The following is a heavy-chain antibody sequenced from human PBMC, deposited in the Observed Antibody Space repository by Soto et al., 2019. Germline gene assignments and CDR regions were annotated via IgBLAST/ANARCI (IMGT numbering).Heavy chain of an antibody. CDR2: IDPSDSYT. D-gene: IGHD3-22*01. CDR3: ASGPGYYDSSGYYYYFDY. J-gene: IGHJ4*02. V-gene: IGHV5-10-1*03. CDR1: GYSFTSYW. Sequence: EVQLVQSGAEVKKPRESLRISCKGSGYSFTSYWISWVRQMPGKGLEWMGRIDPSDSYTNYSPSFQGHVTISADKSISTAYLQWSSLKASDTAMYYCASGPGYYDSSGYYYYFDYWGQGTLVTVSS.